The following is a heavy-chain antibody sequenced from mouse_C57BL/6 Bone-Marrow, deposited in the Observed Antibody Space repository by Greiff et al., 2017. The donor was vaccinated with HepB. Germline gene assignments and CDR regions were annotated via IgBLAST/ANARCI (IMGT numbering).Heavy chain of an antibody. V-gene: IGHV5-16*01. CDR2: INYDGSST. Sequence: EVQLQESEGGLVQPGSSMKLSCTASGFTFSDYYMAWVRQVPEKGLEWVANINYDGSSTYYLDSLKSRFIISRDNAKNILYLQMSSLKSEDTATYYCARAWDGRNWYFDVWGTGTTVTVSS. CDR1: GFTFSDYY. D-gene: IGHD4-1*01. CDR3: ARAWDGRNWYFDV. J-gene: IGHJ1*03.